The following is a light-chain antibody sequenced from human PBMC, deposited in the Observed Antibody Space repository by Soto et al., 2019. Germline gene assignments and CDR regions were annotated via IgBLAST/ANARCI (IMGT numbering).Light chain of an antibody. CDR3: HQYDSRPRT. CDR1: QSITSSY. J-gene: IGKJ2*01. V-gene: IGKV3-20*01. Sequence: EIELTQSPGTLSLSPGERSTLSCRASQSITSSYFAWYQHKPGQAPRLLIYGTSSRATGIPDRFSGSGSGTDFTLTISRLEPEDVAVYYCHQYDSRPRTFCQGTKLEIK. CDR2: GTS.